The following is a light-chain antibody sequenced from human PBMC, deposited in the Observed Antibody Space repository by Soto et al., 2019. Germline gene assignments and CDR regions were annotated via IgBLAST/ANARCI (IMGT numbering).Light chain of an antibody. J-gene: IGKJ4*01. V-gene: IGKV1-5*03. CDR1: QSISPW. Sequence: DLQMTQSPSTLSASVGDSVTITCRASQSISPWLAWYQQKPGKAPTLLIYKASSLEGGVPSRFSGCGSGTDFNITISSLQPDDFATYYCQQYNTYPLTFGGGTTVEIK. CDR2: KAS. CDR3: QQYNTYPLT.